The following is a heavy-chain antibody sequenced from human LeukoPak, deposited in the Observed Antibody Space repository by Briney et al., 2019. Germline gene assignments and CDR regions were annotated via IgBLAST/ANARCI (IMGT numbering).Heavy chain of an antibody. Sequence: GGSLRLSCAASGITFSNYWMHWARQAPGKGLVWVSHIIQDGSSTFYADSVKGRFTISRDNAKNTLYLQMDGLRAEDTAVYYCATDDYRGLGYWGQGTLVTVSS. J-gene: IGHJ4*02. D-gene: IGHD4-11*01. CDR3: ATDDYRGLGY. CDR1: GITFSNYW. CDR2: IIQDGSST. V-gene: IGHV3-74*01.